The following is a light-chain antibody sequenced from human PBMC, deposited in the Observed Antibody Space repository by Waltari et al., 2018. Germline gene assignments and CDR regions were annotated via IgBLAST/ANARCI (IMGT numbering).Light chain of an antibody. CDR3: SSYTSSSTLG. CDR2: EVS. Sequence: QSALTQPASVSGSPGQSITISCTGTSSDVGGYNYVSWYQKHPGKAPKLMIYEVSKRPSGVSNRFSGSKSGNTASLTISGLQAEDEADYYCSSYTSSSTLGFGGGTKLTVL. V-gene: IGLV2-14*01. CDR1: SSDVGGYNY. J-gene: IGLJ2*01.